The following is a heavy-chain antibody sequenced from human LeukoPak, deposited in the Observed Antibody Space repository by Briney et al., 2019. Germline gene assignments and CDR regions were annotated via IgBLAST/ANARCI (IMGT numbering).Heavy chain of an antibody. V-gene: IGHV3-7*05. Sequence: GGSLRLSCAPSGFTFRTYWMACVRQAPGEGRYWLANINQDGSGKYYVDSVKARFTISRDNADNILYLQINSLRAEDTAVYYCARAPDGGAFDIWGQGSMVTVSS. D-gene: IGHD2-15*01. CDR3: ARAPDGGAFDI. CDR2: INQDGSGK. J-gene: IGHJ3*02. CDR1: GFTFRTYW.